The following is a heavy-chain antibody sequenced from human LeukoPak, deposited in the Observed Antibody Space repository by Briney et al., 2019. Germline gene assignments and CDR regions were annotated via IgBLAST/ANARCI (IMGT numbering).Heavy chain of an antibody. V-gene: IGHV3-48*03. CDR3: AREGGPYRPLDY. CDR1: GFTFSSYE. J-gene: IGHJ4*02. CDR2: ISSSGSTI. Sequence: GGSLRLSCAASGFTFSSYEMNWVRQAPGKGLEWVSYISSSGSTIYYADSVKGRFTISRDNAKNSLYLQMNSLRAEDTAVYYCAREGGPYRPLDYSGQGTLVTVSS.